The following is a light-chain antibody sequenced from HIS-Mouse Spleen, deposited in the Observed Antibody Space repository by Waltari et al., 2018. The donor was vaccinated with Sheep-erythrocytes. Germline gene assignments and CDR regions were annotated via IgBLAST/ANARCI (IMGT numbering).Light chain of an antibody. CDR3: QQSYSTPPRT. Sequence: DIQMTQSPSSLSASVGDRVTITCRASQSISSYLNWYQQKPGKAPKLLIYAASSLQSGVPSMFSGSGSATDFTLTISSLQPEDFATYYCQQSYSTPPRTFGGGTKVEIK. J-gene: IGKJ4*01. V-gene: IGKV1-39*01. CDR1: QSISSY. CDR2: AAS.